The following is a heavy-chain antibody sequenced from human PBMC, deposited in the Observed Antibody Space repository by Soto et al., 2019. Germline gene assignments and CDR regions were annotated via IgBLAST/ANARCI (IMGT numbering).Heavy chain of an antibody. CDR3: WAEFNGGGDCYRTDDAFDI. J-gene: IGHJ3*02. CDR1: GGSISSGGYY. D-gene: IGHD2-21*01. CDR2: IYYSGST. Sequence: SQPLSHTSTVAGGSISSGGYYCSWIRQHPGKGLEWIGYIYYSGSTYYNPSHKSRVTISVDTSKNQFSLKLSSVTATDTAVYYCWAEFNGGGDCYRTDDAFDIWGQGTMVTVSS. V-gene: IGHV4-31*03.